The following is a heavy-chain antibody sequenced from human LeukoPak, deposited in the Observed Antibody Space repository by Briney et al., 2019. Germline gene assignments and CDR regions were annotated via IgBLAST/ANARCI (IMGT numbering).Heavy chain of an antibody. Sequence: GGSLRLSCAASGFTFSSYSMTWVRQAPGKGLEWVSSISSSSSYIYYADSVKGRFTISRDNAKNSLYLQMNSLRAEDTAVYYCARAHQFSSRLYNWFDPWGQGTLVTVSS. CDR3: ARAHQFSSRLYNWFDP. CDR1: GFTFSSYS. J-gene: IGHJ5*02. CDR2: ISSSSSYI. D-gene: IGHD6-13*01. V-gene: IGHV3-21*01.